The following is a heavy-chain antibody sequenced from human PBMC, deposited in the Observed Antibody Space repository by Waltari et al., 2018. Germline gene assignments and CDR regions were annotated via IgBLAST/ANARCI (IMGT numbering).Heavy chain of an antibody. J-gene: IGHJ4*02. D-gene: IGHD2-8*01. CDR1: GFTVSTNS. CDR2: LHGGGST. V-gene: IGHV3-53*01. Sequence: EVQLVESGGGLIQPGGSLRVSCAASGFTVSTNSISWVRRAPGKGVEGVPLLHGGGSTHYADSVKGRFFSSRDNSKNTVYLQMNSLRAEDTAMYYCAGDLYGATNPDWGQGTLVTVSS. CDR3: AGDLYGATNPD.